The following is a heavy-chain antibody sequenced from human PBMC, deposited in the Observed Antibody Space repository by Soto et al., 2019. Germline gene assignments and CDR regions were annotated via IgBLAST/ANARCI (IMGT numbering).Heavy chain of an antibody. CDR1: GYTFTSYG. J-gene: IGHJ5*02. D-gene: IGHD3-10*01. Sequence: ASVKVSCKASGYTFTSYGISWVRQAPGQGFERMGWISAYNGNTNYAQKLQGRVTMTTDTSTSTAYMELRSLRSDDTAVYYCARYPTPLLWFGELLIEVPNWFDPWGQGTLVTVSS. CDR3: ARYPTPLLWFGELLIEVPNWFDP. CDR2: ISAYNGNT. V-gene: IGHV1-18*01.